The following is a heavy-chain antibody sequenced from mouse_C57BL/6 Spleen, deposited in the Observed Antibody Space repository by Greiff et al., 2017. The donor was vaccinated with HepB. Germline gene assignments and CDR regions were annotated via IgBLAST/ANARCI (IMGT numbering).Heavy chain of an antibody. CDR2: ISDGGSYT. D-gene: IGHD1-1*01. CDR3: SRDRSYVSSFDY. V-gene: IGHV5-4*01. Sequence: EVMLVESGGGLVKPGGSLKLSCAASGFTFSSYAMSWVRQTPEKRLEWVATISDGGSYTYYPDNVKGRFTISRDNAKNNLYLQMSHLKSEDTAMYFCSRDRSYVSSFDYWGQGTTLTVSS. CDR1: GFTFSSYA. J-gene: IGHJ2*01.